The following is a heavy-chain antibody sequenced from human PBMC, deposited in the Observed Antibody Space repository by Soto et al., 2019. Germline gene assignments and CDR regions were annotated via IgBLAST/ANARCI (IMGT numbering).Heavy chain of an antibody. CDR2: IGRIGGGT. J-gene: IGHJ4*02. D-gene: IGHD6-19*01. CDR3: AKRSVTDTFYFDY. Sequence: GGSLRLSCAASGFTFSNYAMGWVRQAPGTGLEWVSSIGRIGGGTHYVDSVKGRFTISRDDSKSTVYLQMNNLRADDTAIYYCAKRSVTDTFYFDYWGQGTLVTVSP. V-gene: IGHV3-23*01. CDR1: GFTFSNYA.